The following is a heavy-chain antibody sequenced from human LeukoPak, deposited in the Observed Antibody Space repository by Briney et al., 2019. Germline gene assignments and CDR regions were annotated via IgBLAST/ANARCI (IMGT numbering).Heavy chain of an antibody. V-gene: IGHV3-33*01. D-gene: IGHD3-22*01. CDR3: ASFNDYDSSGYYQY. CDR2: IWYDGSNK. Sequence: GSLRLSCAASGFTFSSYVMHWVRQAPGKGLEWVAVIWYDGSNKYYADSVKGRFTISRDNSKNTLYLQMNSLRAEDTAVYYCASFNDYDSSGYYQYWGQGTLVTVSS. J-gene: IGHJ4*02. CDR1: GFTFSSYV.